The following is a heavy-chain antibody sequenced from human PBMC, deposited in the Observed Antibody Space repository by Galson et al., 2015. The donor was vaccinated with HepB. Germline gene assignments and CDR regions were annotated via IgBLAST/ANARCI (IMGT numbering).Heavy chain of an antibody. D-gene: IGHD2-8*01. V-gene: IGHV3-33*01. J-gene: IGHJ6*02. CDR2: IWYDGSNK. CDR3: AGAHCTNGVCPHYAMDV. Sequence: SLRLSCAASGSTFSSYGMHWVRQAPGKGLEWVAVIWYDGSNKYHADSVKGRFTISRDNTKNTLFLQMHSLRAEDTAVYYCAGAHCTNGVCPHYAMDVWGQGTTVTVSS. CDR1: GSTFSSYG.